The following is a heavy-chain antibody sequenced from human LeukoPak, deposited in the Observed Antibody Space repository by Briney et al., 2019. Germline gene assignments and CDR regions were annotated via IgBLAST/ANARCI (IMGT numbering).Heavy chain of an antibody. J-gene: IGHJ6*03. Sequence: ASVKVSCKASGYTFTSCYIHWVRQAPGQGLEWMGIINPSGGSTSYAQKFQGRVTMTRDMSTSTAYMELRSLRSDDTAVYYCARACGSSCFPAIHYYYYMDVWGKGTTVTVSS. CDR1: GYTFTSCY. D-gene: IGHD1-26*01. V-gene: IGHV1-46*01. CDR3: ARACGSSCFPAIHYYYYMDV. CDR2: INPSGGST.